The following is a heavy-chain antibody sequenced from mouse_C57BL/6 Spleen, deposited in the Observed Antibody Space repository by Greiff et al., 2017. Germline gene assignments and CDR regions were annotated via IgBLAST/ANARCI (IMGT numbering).Heavy chain of an antibody. CDR1: GFNIKDYY. J-gene: IGHJ3*01. Sequence: EVQLQQSGAELVRPGASVKLSCTASGFNIKDYYMHWVKQRPEQGLEWIGRIDPEDGDTEYAPKFQGKATMTADTSSNTAYLQLSSLTSEDTAVYYCTAPYDGYFPWFADWGKGTLVTVSA. CDR3: TAPYDGYFPWFAD. CDR2: IDPEDGDT. V-gene: IGHV14-1*01. D-gene: IGHD2-3*01.